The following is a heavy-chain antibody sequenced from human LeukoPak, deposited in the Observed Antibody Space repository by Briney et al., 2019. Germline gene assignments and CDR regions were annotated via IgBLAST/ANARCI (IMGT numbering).Heavy chain of an antibody. D-gene: IGHD5-24*01. Sequence: SVKVSCKASGGTFNSYAISWVRQAPGQGLEWMGGIMPLFGTASYAQEFQGRVTLTTDESASTAYMEVSSLRSEDTAVYYCASGSLGDGYGVGDYYQYMDVWGKGTTVTVSS. CDR1: GGTFNSYA. J-gene: IGHJ6*03. CDR2: IMPLFGTA. CDR3: ASGSLGDGYGVGDYYQYMDV. V-gene: IGHV1-69*05.